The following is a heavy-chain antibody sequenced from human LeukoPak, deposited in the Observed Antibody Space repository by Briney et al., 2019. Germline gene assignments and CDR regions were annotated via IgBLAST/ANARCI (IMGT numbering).Heavy chain of an antibody. CDR1: GYTFTGYY. CDR2: INPNSGGT. Sequence: ASVKVSCKASGYTFTGYYMHWVRQAPGQGFEWMGWINPNSGGTNYAQKFQGRVTMTRDTSISTAYMELSRLRSDDTAVYYCARGRYSSRYYFDYWGQGTLVTVSS. J-gene: IGHJ4*02. V-gene: IGHV1-2*02. D-gene: IGHD6-13*01. CDR3: ARGRYSSRYYFDY.